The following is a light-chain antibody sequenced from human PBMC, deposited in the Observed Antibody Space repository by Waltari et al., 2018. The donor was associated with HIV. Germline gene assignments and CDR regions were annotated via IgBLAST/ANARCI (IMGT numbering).Light chain of an antibody. Sequence: QSALTQPASVSGSPGQSITISCTGTSSDVGSYNLVSWYQQHPGKAPKLMIYEVSKRPSGGSNRFAGSKSGNTASLTISGLQAEDEADYYCCSYAGSNTWVFGGGTKLTVL. J-gene: IGLJ3*02. CDR2: EVS. V-gene: IGLV2-23*02. CDR3: CSYAGSNTWV. CDR1: SSDVGSYNL.